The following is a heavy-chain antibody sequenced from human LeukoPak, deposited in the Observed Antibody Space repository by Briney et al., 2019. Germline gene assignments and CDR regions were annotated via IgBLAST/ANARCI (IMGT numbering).Heavy chain of an antibody. Sequence: SETLSLTWAVAGGSISSGCYSCSWIRQPPGKGLEWIGYIYHSGSTYYNPSLKSRVTISVDRSKNQFSLKLSSVTAADTAVYYCASEGGGDPDYWGQGTLVTVSS. J-gene: IGHJ4*02. CDR1: GGSISSGCYS. CDR3: ASEGGGDPDY. CDR2: IYHSGST. V-gene: IGHV4-30-2*01. D-gene: IGHD3-16*02.